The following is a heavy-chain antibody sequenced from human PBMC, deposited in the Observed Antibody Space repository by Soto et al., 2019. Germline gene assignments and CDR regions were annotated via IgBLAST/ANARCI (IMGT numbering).Heavy chain of an antibody. CDR1: GFTFSDYW. V-gene: IGHV3-74*01. CDR2: IRGDGSST. CDR3: ARVAVAAPRSWYFDL. Sequence: EVQLVESGGGLVQPGGSRRLSCAASGFTFSDYWMHWFRQAPGKGLVWVSRIRGDGSSTSHADSVKGRLTISRDNAKDTLYLQMNSLPVEDTAIYYCARVAVAAPRSWYFDLLGRGTLVTVSS. J-gene: IGHJ2*01. D-gene: IGHD6-13*01.